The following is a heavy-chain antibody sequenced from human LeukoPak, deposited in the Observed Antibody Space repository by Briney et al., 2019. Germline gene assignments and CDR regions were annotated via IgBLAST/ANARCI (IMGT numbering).Heavy chain of an antibody. CDR3: ASEMARLGIAAAGNPFDY. Sequence: SQTLSLTCAISGDSVSSNSAAWNWIRQSPSRGLEWLGRTYYRSKWYNDYAVSVKGRITINPDTSKNQFSLQLNSVTPEDTAVYYCASEMARLGIAAAGNPFDYWGQGTLVTVSS. J-gene: IGHJ4*02. V-gene: IGHV6-1*01. CDR2: TYYRSKWYN. CDR1: GDSVSSNSAA. D-gene: IGHD6-13*01.